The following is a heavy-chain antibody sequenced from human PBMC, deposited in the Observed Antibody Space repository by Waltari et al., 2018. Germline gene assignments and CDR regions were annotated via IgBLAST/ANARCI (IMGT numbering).Heavy chain of an antibody. V-gene: IGHV3-23*01. CDR1: GFTFSSYA. CDR2: ISGSGGST. D-gene: IGHD4-17*01. J-gene: IGHJ3*02. CDR3: AKDQKPSTVTLAFDI. Sequence: EVQLLESGGGLVQPGGSLRLSCAASGFTFSSYAMRWVRQAQGKGLEWVSAISGSGGSTYYADSVKGRFTISRDNSKNTLYLQMNSLRAEDTAVYYCAKDQKPSTVTLAFDIWGQGTMVTVSS.